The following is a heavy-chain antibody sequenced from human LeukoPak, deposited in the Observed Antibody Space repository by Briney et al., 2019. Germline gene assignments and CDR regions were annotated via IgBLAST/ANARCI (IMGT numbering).Heavy chain of an antibody. CDR3: ARDLYSGSSPFDF. J-gene: IGHJ4*02. Sequence: GGSLTLSCAASGFTFSDYYMSWVRQVPGKGLEWVSYVSETGSGTDYVDSVKGRFTISRDNAKNSLFLQMYSLRAEDTGVYYCARDLYSGSSPFDFWGQGTLVTVSS. CDR2: VSETGSGT. CDR1: GFTFSDYY. D-gene: IGHD1-26*01. V-gene: IGHV3-11*06.